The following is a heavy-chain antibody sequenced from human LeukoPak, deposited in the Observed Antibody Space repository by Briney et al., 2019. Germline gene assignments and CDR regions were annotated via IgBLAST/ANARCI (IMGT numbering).Heavy chain of an antibody. CDR1: GFTFSSFG. V-gene: IGHV3-23*01. D-gene: IGHD4-17*01. CDR2: ISSTGGTA. CDR3: ARGRTTVTN. Sequence: GGSLRLSCAASGFTFSSFGMSWVRQAPGKGLEWVSAISSTGGTAYYADSVKGRFTISRDNSKNTLYLQMNSLRAEDTAVYYCARGRTTVTNWGQGTLVTVSS. J-gene: IGHJ4*02.